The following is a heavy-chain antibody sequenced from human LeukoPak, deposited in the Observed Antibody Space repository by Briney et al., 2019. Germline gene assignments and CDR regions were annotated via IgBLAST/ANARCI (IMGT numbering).Heavy chain of an antibody. Sequence: GGSLRLSCAASGFTFSSHAMSWVRQAPGKGLEWVSAIRGSGGSTYYANSVKGRFTISRDNSKNTLYLQMNSLRAEDTAVYYCAKDYYGSGSYYDYDAFDIWGQGTMVTVSS. CDR2: IRGSGGST. CDR1: GFTFSSHA. J-gene: IGHJ3*02. V-gene: IGHV3-23*01. D-gene: IGHD3-10*01. CDR3: AKDYYGSGSYYDYDAFDI.